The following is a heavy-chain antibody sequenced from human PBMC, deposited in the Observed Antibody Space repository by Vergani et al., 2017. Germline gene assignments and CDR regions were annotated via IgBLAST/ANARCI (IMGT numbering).Heavy chain of an antibody. V-gene: IGHV4-30-2*01. J-gene: IGHJ4*02. CDR2: IYHSGST. Sequence: QLQLQESGSGLVKPSQTLSLTCAVSGGSISSGGYSWSWIRQPPGKGLEWIGEIYHSGSTNYNPSLKSRVTISVDKSKNQFSLKLSSVTAADTAVYYCARILSDAYSSGWYGDYWGQGTLVTVSS. CDR3: ARILSDAYSSGWYGDY. CDR1: GGSISSGGYS. D-gene: IGHD6-19*01.